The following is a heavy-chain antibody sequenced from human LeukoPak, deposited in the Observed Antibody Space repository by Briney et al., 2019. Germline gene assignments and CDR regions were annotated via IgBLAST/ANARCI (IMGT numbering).Heavy chain of an antibody. Sequence: SETLSLTCTVSGYSITSGSYWGWIRQPPGKGLEWIANVYHRGTTYYNPSLKSRLTISVDTSKNHFSLRLSSLSAADTAIYYCARFADTNCDAFDIWGQGTLVTVSS. CDR2: VYHRGTT. CDR3: ARFADTNCDAFDI. D-gene: IGHD7-27*01. V-gene: IGHV4-38-2*02. CDR1: GYSITSGSY. J-gene: IGHJ3*02.